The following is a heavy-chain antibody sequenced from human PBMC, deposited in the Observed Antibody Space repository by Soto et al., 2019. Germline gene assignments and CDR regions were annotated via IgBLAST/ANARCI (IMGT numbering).Heavy chain of an antibody. CDR3: ARDGRATGTTRSYYYGMDV. V-gene: IGHV4-59*01. CDR2: IYYSGST. Sequence: KPSETLSLTCTVSGGSISSYYWSWIRQPPGKGLEWIGYIYYSGSTNYNPSLKSRVTISVDTPKNQFSLKLSSVTAADTAVYYCARDGRATGTTRSYYYGMDVWGQGTTVTVSS. CDR1: GGSISSYY. D-gene: IGHD1-1*01. J-gene: IGHJ6*02.